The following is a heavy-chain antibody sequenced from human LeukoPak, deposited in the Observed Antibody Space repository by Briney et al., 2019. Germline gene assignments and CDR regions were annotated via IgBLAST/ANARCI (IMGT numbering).Heavy chain of an antibody. CDR1: GGSFSGYY. Sequence: PSETLSLTCTVSGGSFSGYYWSWIRQPPGKGLEWIGEINNSGSTNYNPSLKSRVTISVDTSKNQSSLKLSSVTAADTAVYYCVRDIAAAGGFDYWGQGTLVTVSS. V-gene: IGHV4-34*01. J-gene: IGHJ4*02. CDR3: VRDIAAAGGFDY. D-gene: IGHD6-13*01. CDR2: INNSGST.